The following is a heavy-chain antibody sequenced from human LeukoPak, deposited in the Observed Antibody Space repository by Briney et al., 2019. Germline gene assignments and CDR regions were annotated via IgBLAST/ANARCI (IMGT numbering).Heavy chain of an antibody. V-gene: IGHV7-4-1*02. J-gene: IGHJ4*02. CDR1: GYSFTSYG. CDR2: INTNTGNP. CDR3: ARVLPQFDIGYSSGWYLGY. Sequence: ASVKVSCKASGYSFTSYGMNWVRQAPGQGLEWMGWINTNTGNPTYAQGFTGRFVLSLDTSVSTAYLQISSLKAEDTAVYYCARVLPQFDIGYSSGWYLGYWGQGTLVTVSS. D-gene: IGHD6-19*01.